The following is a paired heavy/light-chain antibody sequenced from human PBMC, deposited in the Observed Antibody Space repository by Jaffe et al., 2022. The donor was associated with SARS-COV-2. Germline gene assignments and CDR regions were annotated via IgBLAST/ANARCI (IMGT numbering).Light chain of an antibody. CDR1: QSVSSNN. CDR3: QQFGSSPPVT. V-gene: IGKV3-20*01. CDR2: GAS. J-gene: IGKJ4*01. Sequence: ETVLTQSPGTLSLSPGERATLSCRASQSVSSNNLAWYQQRPGQAPRLLIYGASSRATGIPDRFSGSGSGTDFTLTINRLEPEDFAVYYCQQFGSSPPVTFGGGTKVEIK.
Heavy chain of an antibody. CDR2: IYYTGNT. V-gene: IGHV4-31*03. CDR3: ARGDHWGITFDS. Sequence: QVQLRESGPGLVKPSQTLSLTCTVSGGSITSGAYYWSWIRQHPGKGLEWIGSIYYTGNTYYNPSLMSRVDISMDTSENQFSLRLSSVTAADTALYSCARGDHWGITFDSWGQGTLVTVSS. D-gene: IGHD7-27*01. J-gene: IGHJ4*02. CDR1: GGSITSGAYY.